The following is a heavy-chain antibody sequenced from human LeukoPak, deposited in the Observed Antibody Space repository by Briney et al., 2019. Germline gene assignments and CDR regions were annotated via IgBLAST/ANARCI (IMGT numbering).Heavy chain of an antibody. D-gene: IGHD2/OR15-2a*01. CDR3: AADDQQLIL. CDR1: EFTFSNSA. Sequence: KDSCKASEFTFSNSAFQWVRQARGQRLEWMGWIVVGSGNTNYAQRFQERVIITRDMSTKTVYMELSSLKSEDTAVYYCAADDQQLILWGQGTLVAVSS. CDR2: IVVGSGNT. V-gene: IGHV1-58*01. J-gene: IGHJ4*02.